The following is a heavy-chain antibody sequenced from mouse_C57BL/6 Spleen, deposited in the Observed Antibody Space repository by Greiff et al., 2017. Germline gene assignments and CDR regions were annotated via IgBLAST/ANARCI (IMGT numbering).Heavy chain of an antibody. CDR2: IDPETGGT. CDR1: GYTFTDYE. D-gene: IGHD1-1*01. V-gene: IGHV1-15*01. Sequence: VQLQQSGAELVRPGASVTLSCKASGYTFTDYEMHWVKQTPVHGLEWIGAIDPETGGTAYNQKFKGKAILTADKSSSTAYMELRSLTSEDSAVYYCTRGTWAYGSSPFEYWGQGTTLTVAS. J-gene: IGHJ2*01. CDR3: TRGTWAYGSSPFEY.